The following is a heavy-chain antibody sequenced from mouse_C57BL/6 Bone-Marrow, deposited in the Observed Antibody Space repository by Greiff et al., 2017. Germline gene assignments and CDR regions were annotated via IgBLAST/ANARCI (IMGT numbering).Heavy chain of an antibody. CDR3: ARSYYYGSSQYYFDY. Sequence: VQLQQSGAELVRPGTSVKMSCKASGYTFTNYWIGWAKQRPGHGLEWIGDIYPGGGYTNYNEKFKGKATLTADKSSSTAYMQFSSLTSEDSAIYYCARSYYYGSSQYYFDYWGQGTTLTVSS. CDR2: IYPGGGYT. V-gene: IGHV1-63*01. J-gene: IGHJ2*01. CDR1: GYTFTNYW. D-gene: IGHD1-1*01.